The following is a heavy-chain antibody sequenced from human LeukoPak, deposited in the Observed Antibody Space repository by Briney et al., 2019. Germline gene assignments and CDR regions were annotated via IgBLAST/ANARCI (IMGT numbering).Heavy chain of an antibody. CDR2: ISSSSSYI. CDR1: GFTFSSYS. Sequence: GGSLRLSCAASGFTFSSYSMNWVRQAPGKGLEWVSSISSSSSYIYYADSVKGRFTISRDNAKNSLYLQMNSLRAEDTAVYYCAKIFGSYYDSGAYSYFDYWGQGTLVTVSS. CDR3: AKIFGSYYDSGAYSYFDY. V-gene: IGHV3-21*01. D-gene: IGHD3-22*01. J-gene: IGHJ4*02.